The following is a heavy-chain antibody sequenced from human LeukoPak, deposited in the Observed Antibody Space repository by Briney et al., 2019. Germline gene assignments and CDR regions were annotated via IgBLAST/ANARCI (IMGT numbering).Heavy chain of an antibody. J-gene: IGHJ4*02. CDR2: FSVYNGNT. Sequence: ASVKVSCKASGYTFSTYGITWVRQAPGQGLEWMGWFSVYNGNTKYAQKLQGRVTMTTDTSTSIAYMELRGLGSDDTAVYYCARGSTVPPYYFDYWGQGTLVTVSS. V-gene: IGHV1-18*01. CDR3: ARGSTVPPYYFDY. CDR1: GYTFSTYG. D-gene: IGHD5/OR15-5a*01.